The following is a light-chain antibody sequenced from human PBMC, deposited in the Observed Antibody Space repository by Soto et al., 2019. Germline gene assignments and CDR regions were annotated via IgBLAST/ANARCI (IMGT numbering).Light chain of an antibody. CDR3: QQYNNWPWA. J-gene: IGKJ1*01. CDR1: QSVSSN. Sequence: EMVIPQSPATLSVSPGERATLSCRASQSVSSNLAWYQQKPGQAPRLLIYGASTRATGVPARFSGGGSGTEFSLAISSLQSEDFAVYYCQQYNNWPWAFGQGTKVDIK. V-gene: IGKV3-15*01. CDR2: GAS.